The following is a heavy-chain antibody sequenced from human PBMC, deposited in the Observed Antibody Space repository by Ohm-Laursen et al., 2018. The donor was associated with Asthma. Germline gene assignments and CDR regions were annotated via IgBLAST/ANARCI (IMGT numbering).Heavy chain of an antibody. J-gene: IGHJ4*02. D-gene: IGHD6-13*01. CDR3: AKDGVYSSSWYPGY. CDR2: ISFDGSNK. Sequence: RSLRLSCAASGFTFNSYGIHWVRQAPGKGLEWVAVISFDGSNKYYADSVKGRFTISRDNSKNTLYLQMNSLRAEDTAVYYCAKDGVYSSSWYPGYWGQGTLVTVSS. V-gene: IGHV3-30*18. CDR1: GFTFNSYG.